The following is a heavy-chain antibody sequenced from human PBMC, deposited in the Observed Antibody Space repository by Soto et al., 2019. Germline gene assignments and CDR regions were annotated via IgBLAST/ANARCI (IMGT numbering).Heavy chain of an antibody. D-gene: IGHD6-19*01. Sequence: EAQLLESGGDLVQPGGSLRLSCAASGFTFSNYAMSWVRQAPGMGLEWVSSVSETGDAYYADSVKGQFTMYRGNSENTQYLQMSSLRAEDTAVYYCAKGMGSSAWSDSDTWGQGTPVTVSS. J-gene: IGHJ5*02. CDR3: AKGMGSSAWSDSDT. CDR2: VSETGDA. CDR1: GFTFSNYA. V-gene: IGHV3-23*01.